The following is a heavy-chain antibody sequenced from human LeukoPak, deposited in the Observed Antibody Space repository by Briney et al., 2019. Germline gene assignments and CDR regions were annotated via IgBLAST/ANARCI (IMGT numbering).Heavy chain of an antibody. CDR2: ISWNSGIT. J-gene: IGHJ3*02. V-gene: IGHV3-9*03. Sequence: PGGSLRLSCAASGFTFDDYAMHWVRQAPGKGLEWVSGISWNSGITAYADSVKGRFTISRDNAKNTLYLQMNSLRAEDMALYYCARDPGGPHTVKWDAFDIWGQGTMVTVSS. CDR3: ARDPGGPHTVKWDAFDI. CDR1: GFTFDDYA. D-gene: IGHD2-2*02.